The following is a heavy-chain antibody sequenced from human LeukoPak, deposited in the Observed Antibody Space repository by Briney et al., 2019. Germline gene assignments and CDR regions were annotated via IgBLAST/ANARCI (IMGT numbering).Heavy chain of an antibody. D-gene: IGHD3-3*01. CDR2: IDPNTGDS. CDR3: ARDKATYYDFWSGPDYYFDY. V-gene: IGHV1-2*02. Sequence: ASVKVSCKASEYTFTGYYIHWVRQAPGQGLEWMGWIDPNTGDSNYVQKFQGRVTMTRDTSISTAYMELSRLRSDDTAVYYCARDKATYYDFWSGPDYYFDYWGQGTLVTVSS. CDR1: EYTFTGYY. J-gene: IGHJ4*02.